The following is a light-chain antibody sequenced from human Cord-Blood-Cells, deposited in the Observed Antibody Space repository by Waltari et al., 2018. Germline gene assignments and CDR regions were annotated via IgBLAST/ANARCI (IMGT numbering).Light chain of an antibody. CDR2: DVS. V-gene: IGLV2-14*01. J-gene: IGLJ1*01. CDR1: SSDVGGYTY. Sequence: QSALTQPASVSGSPGQAITTSCTGTSSDVGGYTYVSWYQQHPGKAPKLMIYDVSNRPSGVSNRVSGSKSGNTASLTISGLQAEDEADYYCSSYTSSSTLYVFGTGTKVTVL. CDR3: SSYTSSSTLYV.